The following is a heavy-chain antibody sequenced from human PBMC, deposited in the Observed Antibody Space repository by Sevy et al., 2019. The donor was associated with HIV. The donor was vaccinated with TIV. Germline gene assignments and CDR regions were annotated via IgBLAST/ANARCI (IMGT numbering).Heavy chain of an antibody. CDR3: ASVGVGRYSGYDYVRPPSSFDY. CDR2: INSDGSST. CDR1: GFTFSSYW. J-gene: IGHJ4*02. V-gene: IGHV3-74*01. D-gene: IGHD5-12*01. Sequence: GGSLRLSCAASGFTFSSYWMHWVRQAPGKGLVWVSRINSDGSSTSYADSVKGRFTISRDNAKNTLYLQMNSLRAEDTAVYYCASVGVGRYSGYDYVRPPSSFDYWGQGTLVTVSS.